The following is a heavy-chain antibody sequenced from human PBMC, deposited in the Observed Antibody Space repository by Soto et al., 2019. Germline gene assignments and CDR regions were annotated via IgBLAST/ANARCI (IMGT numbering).Heavy chain of an antibody. Sequence: SETLALTCTVSGGSISSYYWSWIRQPAGKGLEWIGRIYTSGSTNYNPSLKSRVTMSVDTSKNQFSLKLSSVTAADTAVYYCARDLPYNSSSWYNDRYYYYGMDVWGQGTTVTVSS. CDR2: IYTSGST. D-gene: IGHD6-13*01. V-gene: IGHV4-4*07. CDR1: GGSISSYY. J-gene: IGHJ6*02. CDR3: ARDLPYNSSSWYNDRYYYYGMDV.